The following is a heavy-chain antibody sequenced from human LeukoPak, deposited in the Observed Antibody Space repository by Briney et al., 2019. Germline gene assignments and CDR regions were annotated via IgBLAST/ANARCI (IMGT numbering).Heavy chain of an antibody. V-gene: IGHV3-30*02. CDR1: XXFFTXSC. D-gene: IGHD3-10*01. CDR3: ATDGSGTSFPYYFES. J-gene: IGHJ4*02. CDR2: IGSDGSKQ. Sequence: PGGSLXXSXXXSXXFFTXSCMSWVRQAPGKGLEWVTFIGSDGSKQYYADSVKGRFSISRDNSRNTVSLQMNSLRLEDPAVYYCATDGSGTSFPYYFESWGQGTLVTVSS.